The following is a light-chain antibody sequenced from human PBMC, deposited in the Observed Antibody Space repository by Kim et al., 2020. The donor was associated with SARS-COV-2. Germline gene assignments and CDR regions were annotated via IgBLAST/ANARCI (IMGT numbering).Light chain of an antibody. J-gene: IGKJ4*01. Sequence: DIQMTQSPSSLAASVGDRVTIACRASQSINTYLIWYQQKPGKAPNLLIYAASTLQSGVPSRFSGSGSGTDFTLTISSLQPEDFATYYCQQSHTAPLLTFGGGTKVDIK. CDR3: QQSHTAPLLT. V-gene: IGKV1-39*01. CDR1: QSINTY. CDR2: AAS.